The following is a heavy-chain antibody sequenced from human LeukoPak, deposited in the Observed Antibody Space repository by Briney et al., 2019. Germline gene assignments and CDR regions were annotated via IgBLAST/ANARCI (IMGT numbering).Heavy chain of an antibody. J-gene: IGHJ4*02. D-gene: IGHD6-19*01. CDR3: ARRIAVAGSPVYYFDY. CDR1: AYTLSGYY. CDR2: INPKSGVT. Sequence: GASVKVSCKASAYTLSGYYMHWVRQAPGQGLEWMGWINPKSGVTKYAQKFQGRVTMTWDTSINTTFMELSRLRSDDTAVYYCARRIAVAGSPVYYFDYWGQGTLVTVSS. V-gene: IGHV1-2*02.